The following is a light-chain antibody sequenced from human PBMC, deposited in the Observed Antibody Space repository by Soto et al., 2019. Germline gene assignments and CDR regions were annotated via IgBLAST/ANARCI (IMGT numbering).Light chain of an antibody. V-gene: IGKV1-6*01. Sequence: IQMTQSPASLSASVGETITITCRASQGIRNDLGWYQQKSGKAPKLLIYAASTLQSGVPSRFSGSGSGTHFTLTIGSLQPEDFATDYCLQDHNFPRTFGQGTKLDLK. CDR1: QGIRND. CDR2: AAS. J-gene: IGKJ2*01. CDR3: LQDHNFPRT.